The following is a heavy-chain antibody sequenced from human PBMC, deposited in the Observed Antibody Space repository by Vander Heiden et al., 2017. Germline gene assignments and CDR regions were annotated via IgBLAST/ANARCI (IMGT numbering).Heavy chain of an antibody. J-gene: IGHJ4*02. CDR3: ARARPSGSSDY. Sequence: QVQLQESGPGLVKPSETLSLPCSVSGGSISGYYWSWIRQPAGKGLEWIGRIYTSGSTSYNPSLKSRVTMSVGSFKNEFFLKLRSVTAADTAVYYCARARPSGSSDYWGQGTLVTVSS. CDR1: GGSISGYY. D-gene: IGHD1-26*01. CDR2: IYTSGST. V-gene: IGHV4-4*07.